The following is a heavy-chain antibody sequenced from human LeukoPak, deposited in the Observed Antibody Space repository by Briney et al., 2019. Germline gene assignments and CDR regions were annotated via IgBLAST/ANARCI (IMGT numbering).Heavy chain of an antibody. CDR1: GFTFSSYS. CDR3: ARDKSGSSWYTGFDY. J-gene: IGHJ4*02. CDR2: ISSSSSTI. Sequence: GGSLRLSCAASGFTFSSYSMNWVRQAPGKGLEWVSYISSSSSTIYYADSVKGRFTISRDNAKNSLYLQMNSLRAEDTAVYYCARDKSGSSWYTGFDYWGQGTLVTVSS. V-gene: IGHV3-48*01. D-gene: IGHD6-13*01.